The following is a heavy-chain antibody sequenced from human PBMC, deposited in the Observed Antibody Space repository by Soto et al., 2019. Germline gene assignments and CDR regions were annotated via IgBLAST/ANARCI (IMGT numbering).Heavy chain of an antibody. D-gene: IGHD4-17*01. CDR2: IYWDDDK. CDR3: AHRHSPYGDYPYYFDY. J-gene: IGHJ4*02. V-gene: IGHV2-5*02. Sequence: QITLKESGPTLVKPTQTLTLTCTFSGFSLSTSGVGVGWIRQPPGKALEWLALIYWDDDKRYSPSLKSRLTITKDTSKNQVVLTMTNMDPVDTATYYFAHRHSPYGDYPYYFDYWGQGTLVTVSS. CDR1: GFSLSTSGVG.